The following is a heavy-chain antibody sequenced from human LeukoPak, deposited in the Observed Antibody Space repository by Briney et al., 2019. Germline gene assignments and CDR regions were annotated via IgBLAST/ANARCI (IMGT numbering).Heavy chain of an antibody. CDR2: ISSSSSTI. CDR3: AKIPVSYSSGWSNFDY. J-gene: IGHJ4*02. CDR1: GFTFSSYS. Sequence: PGGSLRLSCAASGFTFSSYSTNWVRQAPGKGLEWVSYISSSSSTIYYADSVKGRFTSSRDNSKNTLFLQMNMLRAEDTAVYYCAKIPVSYSSGWSNFDYWGQGTLVTVSS. D-gene: IGHD6-19*01. V-gene: IGHV3-48*01.